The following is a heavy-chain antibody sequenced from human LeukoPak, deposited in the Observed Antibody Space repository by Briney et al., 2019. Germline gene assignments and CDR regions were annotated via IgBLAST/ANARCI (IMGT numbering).Heavy chain of an antibody. J-gene: IGHJ3*02. CDR3: SRFYSSGWASGAFDI. CDR1: GFTFSDYA. D-gene: IGHD3-22*01. V-gene: IGHV3-49*04. Sequence: GGSLRLSCTASGFTFSDYAVSWVRQAPGKGLEWIGFIRNKANGGTTEYAASVKGRFTISRDDSKTIAHLQMSSLKTEDTAVYYCSRFYSSGWASGAFDIWGQGTMVTVSS. CDR2: IRNKANGGTT.